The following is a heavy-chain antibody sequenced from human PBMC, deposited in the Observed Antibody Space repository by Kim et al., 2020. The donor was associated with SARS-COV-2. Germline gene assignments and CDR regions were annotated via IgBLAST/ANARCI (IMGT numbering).Heavy chain of an antibody. Sequence: GESRKISCKGSGYSFSRYWIAWVRQMPGKGLEWMGIIYPLDSDISYSPSFKGQVTMSVDNSIGTAYLHWNSLKDSDTAMYYCARLKDVFTTGSHRLDDRGQGTLVTVST. V-gene: IGHV5-51*01. J-gene: IGHJ4*02. CDR3: ARLKDVFTTGSHRLDD. CDR1: GYSFSRYW. CDR2: IYPLDSDI. D-gene: IGHD3-16*02.